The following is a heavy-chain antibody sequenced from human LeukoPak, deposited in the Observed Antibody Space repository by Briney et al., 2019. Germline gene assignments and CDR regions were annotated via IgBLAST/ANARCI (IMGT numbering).Heavy chain of an antibody. D-gene: IGHD2-2*01. J-gene: IGHJ6*03. CDR2: INHSGST. V-gene: IGHV4-34*01. CDR1: GGSFSGYY. Sequence: KPSPTLSLTRAVYGGSFSGYYCSWIRQPPRKGLGWIGVINHSGSTNYNPSLKSRVTISVDTSKNQFSLKLSSVTAADTAVYYCARAAIVVVPAAPYYYYMDLWGKGTTVTVSS. CDR3: ARAAIVVVPAAPYYYYMDL.